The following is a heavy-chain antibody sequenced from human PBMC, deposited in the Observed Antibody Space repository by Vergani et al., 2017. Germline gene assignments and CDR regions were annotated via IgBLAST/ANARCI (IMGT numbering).Heavy chain of an antibody. D-gene: IGHD2/OR15-2a*01. Sequence: EVQLLQSGGGVIQPGASVRLSCAASGFTFSACPMTWVRQAPGKGLEWVSAISGNGDRTYYADSVKGRVTISRDNSKNTVYLQMNSLKAEDTATYYCAREERSNTSPFVGDWGQGTLVTV. CDR2: ISGNGDRT. J-gene: IGHJ4*02. V-gene: IGHV3-23*01. CDR1: GFTFSACP. CDR3: AREERSNTSPFVGD.